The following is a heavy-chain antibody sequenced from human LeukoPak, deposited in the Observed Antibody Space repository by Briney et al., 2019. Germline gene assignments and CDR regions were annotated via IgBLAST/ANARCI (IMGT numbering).Heavy chain of an antibody. CDR3: ARDATTAVVVPAASYYFDY. V-gene: IGHV3-21*01. J-gene: IGHJ4*02. D-gene: IGHD2-2*01. CDR2: ISSSSTYI. Sequence: GGSLRLSCAASGFTFSTYSMNWVRQAPGKGLEWVSSISSSSTYIYSADSVKGRFTISRDNAKNSLYLQMNSLRAEDTAVYYCARDATTAVVVPAASYYFDYWGQGTLVTVSS. CDR1: GFTFSTYS.